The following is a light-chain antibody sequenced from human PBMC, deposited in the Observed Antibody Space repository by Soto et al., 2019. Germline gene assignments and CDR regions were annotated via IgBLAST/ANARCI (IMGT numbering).Light chain of an antibody. Sequence: EIVLTQSPGTLSLSPGEGATLSCRASQSVYNNYLAWYQQKPGQAPGLLISGASSRATGIPDRFSGSGSGTDFTLTISRLESEDFAVYYCQRYGSSPPHTFGQGTKLEIK. CDR2: GAS. CDR1: QSVYNNY. V-gene: IGKV3-20*01. CDR3: QRYGSSPPHT. J-gene: IGKJ2*01.